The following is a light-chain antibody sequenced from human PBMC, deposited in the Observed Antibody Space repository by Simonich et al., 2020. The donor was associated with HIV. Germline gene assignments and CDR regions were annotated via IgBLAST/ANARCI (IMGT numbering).Light chain of an antibody. V-gene: IGKV4-1*01. CDR3: QQYYSTPT. Sequence: DIVMTQSPDSLAVSLGERATINCKSSQSVLYSSNNKNYLAWYQQKPGQPPKLLIYWASIRESGVPDRFSGSGSGTAFTLTISSLQAEDVAVYYCQQYYSTPTFGQGTKVEIK. CDR2: WAS. CDR1: QSVLYSSNNKNY. J-gene: IGKJ1*01.